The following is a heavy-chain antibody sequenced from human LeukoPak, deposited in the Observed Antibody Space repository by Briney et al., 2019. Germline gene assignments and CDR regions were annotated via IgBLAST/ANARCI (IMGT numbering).Heavy chain of an antibody. CDR2: IGTAGDT. J-gene: IGHJ6*02. CDR3: ARGYGYSSGMDV. D-gene: IGHD1-14*01. CDR1: GFTFSSYD. V-gene: IGHV3-13*01. Sequence: GGSLRLSCAASGFTFSSYDMHWVRQATGTGLEWVSAIGTAGDTYYPGSVKGRFTISRENAKNSLYLQMNSLRAGDTAVYYCARGYGYSSGMDVWGQGTTVTVSS.